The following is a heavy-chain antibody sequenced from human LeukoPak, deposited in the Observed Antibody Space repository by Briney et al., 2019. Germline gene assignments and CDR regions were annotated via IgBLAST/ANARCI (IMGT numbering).Heavy chain of an antibody. Sequence: ASETLSLTCTVSGGSISSSSYYWGWIRQPPGKGLEWIGSIYYSGSTYYNPSLKSRVTISVDTSKNQFSLKLSSVTAADTAVYYCATNNVRDNWFDPWGQGTLVTVSS. D-gene: IGHD1/OR15-1a*01. CDR1: GGSISSSSYY. J-gene: IGHJ5*02. V-gene: IGHV4-39*01. CDR2: IYYSGST. CDR3: ATNNVRDNWFDP.